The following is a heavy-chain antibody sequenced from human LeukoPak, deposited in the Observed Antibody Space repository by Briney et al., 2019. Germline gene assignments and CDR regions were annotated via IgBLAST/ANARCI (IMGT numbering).Heavy chain of an antibody. CDR2: INSDGINT. CDR1: GFTFSNYW. J-gene: IGHJ4*02. CDR3: ARGGVDS. Sequence: PGGSLRLSCAASGFTFSNYWMHWVRQAPGKGLVWVSRINSDGINTSYADSVKGRFTVSRDNAKNTLYLQMNSLRVEDTAVYYCARGGVDSWGQGTLVTVSS. V-gene: IGHV3-74*01.